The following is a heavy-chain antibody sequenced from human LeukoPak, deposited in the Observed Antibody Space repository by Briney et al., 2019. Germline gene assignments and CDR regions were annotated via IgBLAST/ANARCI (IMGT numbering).Heavy chain of an antibody. CDR1: GGSISSYY. V-gene: IGHV4-59*04. J-gene: IGHJ4*02. Sequence: PSETLSLTCTVAGGSISSYYWSWIRQPPGKGLEWSGYIYYSGSTYYNPSLKSRVTISVDTSKNQFSLKLSTVTAADTAVYYCARQYDTAMKPFDYWGQGTLVTVSS. CDR2: IYYSGST. CDR3: ARQYDTAMKPFDY. D-gene: IGHD5-18*01.